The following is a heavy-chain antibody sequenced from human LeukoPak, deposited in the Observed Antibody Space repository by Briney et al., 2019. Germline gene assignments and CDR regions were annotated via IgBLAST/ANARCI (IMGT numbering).Heavy chain of an antibody. CDR1: GYTFTNYG. J-gene: IGHJ4*02. CDR3: ARDGYSSNWYLDY. D-gene: IGHD6-13*01. V-gene: IGHV1-18*01. CDR2: ISAYDGHT. Sequence: ASVKVSCKASGYTFTNYGISWVRQAPGQGLEWMGWISAYDGHTNFAQKLQGRVTMTTVTSTSTAYMELRSLSSDDTAVYYCARDGYSSNWYLDYWGQGTLVTVSS.